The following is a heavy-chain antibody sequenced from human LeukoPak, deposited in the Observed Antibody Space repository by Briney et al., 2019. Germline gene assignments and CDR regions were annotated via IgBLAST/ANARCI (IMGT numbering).Heavy chain of an antibody. Sequence: GGSLRLSCAASGFTFSSYSMNWVRQAPGKGLEWVSYISSSSSTIYYADSVKGRFTISRDNAKNSLYLQMNSLRAEDTAVYYCAKALGARSGAPLDYWGQGTLVTVSS. CDR1: GFTFSSYS. D-gene: IGHD2-15*01. J-gene: IGHJ4*02. CDR3: AKALGARSGAPLDY. V-gene: IGHV3-48*04. CDR2: ISSSSSTI.